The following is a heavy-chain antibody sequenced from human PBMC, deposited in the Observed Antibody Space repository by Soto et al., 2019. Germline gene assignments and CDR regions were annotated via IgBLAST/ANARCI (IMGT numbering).Heavy chain of an antibody. D-gene: IGHD2-21*02. CDR3: ARARINCGGDCLPYYYYYYGMDV. CDR2: INPSGGST. Sequence: ASVKVSCKASGYTFTSYYMHWVRQAPGQGLEWMGIINPSGGSTSYAQKFQGRVTMTRDTSTSTVYMELSSLRSEDTAVYYCARARINCGGDCLPYYYYYYGMDVWGQGTTVTVSS. CDR1: GYTFTSYY. V-gene: IGHV1-46*01. J-gene: IGHJ6*02.